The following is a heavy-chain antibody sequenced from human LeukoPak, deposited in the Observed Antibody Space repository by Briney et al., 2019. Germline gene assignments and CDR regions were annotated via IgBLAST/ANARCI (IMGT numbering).Heavy chain of an antibody. V-gene: IGHV3-21*01. CDR2: ISSSSSYV. Sequence: WGSLSLSCAASGFTFNSYSMNWGRQAPGKGLEWVSSISSSSSYVYYADSVKDRFTISRDNAKNSLYPQMNSPRAEDTAVYYCARDGPYYDILTGYYYELDYWGQGTLVTVSS. D-gene: IGHD3-9*01. J-gene: IGHJ4*02. CDR1: GFTFNSYS. CDR3: ARDGPYYDILTGYYYELDY.